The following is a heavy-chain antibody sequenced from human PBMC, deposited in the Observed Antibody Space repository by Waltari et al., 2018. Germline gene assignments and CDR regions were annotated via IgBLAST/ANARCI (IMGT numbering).Heavy chain of an antibody. J-gene: IGHJ3*02. D-gene: IGHD3-3*01. Sequence: EVQLMQSGGGLVQPGGSLTLSCTASGFAFSDSAMNWVRQAPGRGLEWISYISHTSKTIYYADSVKGRLTVSRDNAKNSLYLQMNSLSAEDTAVYFCAKSSGFYLRSDTFDMWGQGTRVTVSS. CDR3: AKSSGFYLRSDTFDM. CDR1: GFAFSDSA. V-gene: IGHV3-48*01. CDR2: ISHTSKTI.